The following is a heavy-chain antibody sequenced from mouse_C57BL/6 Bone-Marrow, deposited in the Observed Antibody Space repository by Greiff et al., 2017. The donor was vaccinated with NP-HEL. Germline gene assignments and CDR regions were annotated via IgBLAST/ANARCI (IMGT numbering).Heavy chain of an antibody. D-gene: IGHD1-1*01. Sequence: VQLQHSLPVRGKPGASVKMSCKASGYTFTDYYMNWVKQSHGKSLEWIGVINPYNGGTSYNQKFKGKATLTVDKSSSTAYMELNSLTSEDSAVYYCARGYGSSYWGQGTTLTVSS. CDR2: INPYNGGT. CDR3: ARGYGSSY. CDR1: GYTFTDYY. V-gene: IGHV1-19*01. J-gene: IGHJ2*01.